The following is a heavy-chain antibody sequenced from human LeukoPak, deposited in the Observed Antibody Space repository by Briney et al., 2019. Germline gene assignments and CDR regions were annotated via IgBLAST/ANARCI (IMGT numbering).Heavy chain of an antibody. D-gene: IGHD3-9*01. CDR1: GGSISSYY. CDR2: IYDSGST. J-gene: IGHJ3*02. Sequence: SETLSLTCTVSGGSISSYYWSWIRQPPGKGLEWIGYIYDSGSTNYNPSLKSRVTISVDTSKNQFSLKLSSVTAADTAVYYCARAPYYDILTGSLHAFDIWGQGTMVTVSS. V-gene: IGHV4-59*01. CDR3: ARAPYYDILTGSLHAFDI.